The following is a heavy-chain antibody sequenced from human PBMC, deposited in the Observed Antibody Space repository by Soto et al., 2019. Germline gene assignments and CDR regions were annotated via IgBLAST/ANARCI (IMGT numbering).Heavy chain of an antibody. J-gene: IGHJ5*02. CDR3: AKEGYDFWSGHYANWFDP. Sequence: GSLRLSCAASVFIFNHYAMSWVRQAPGKGLEWVSAISGSGGSTYYADSVKGRFTISKVISKNTVYLQMNSLRAEDTAIYYCAKEGYDFWSGHYANWFDPWGQGTLVTVSS. D-gene: IGHD3-3*01. CDR2: ISGSGGST. V-gene: IGHV3-23*01. CDR1: VFIFNHYA.